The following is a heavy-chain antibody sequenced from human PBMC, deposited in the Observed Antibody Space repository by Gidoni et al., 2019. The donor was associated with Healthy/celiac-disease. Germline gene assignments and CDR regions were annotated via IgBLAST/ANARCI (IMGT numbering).Heavy chain of an antibody. J-gene: IGHJ4*02. V-gene: IGHV3-64D*06. CDR3: VKAPYYYDSSAPGYYFDY. CDR2: ISSNGGST. D-gene: IGHD3-22*01. CDR1: GFTFSSYA. Sequence: EVQLVESGGGLVQPGGSLRLSCSASGFTFSSYAMHWVRQAPGKGLEYVSAISSNGGSTYYADSVKGRFTISRDNSKNTLYLQMSSLRAEDTAVYYCVKAPYYYDSSAPGYYFDYWGQGTLVTVSS.